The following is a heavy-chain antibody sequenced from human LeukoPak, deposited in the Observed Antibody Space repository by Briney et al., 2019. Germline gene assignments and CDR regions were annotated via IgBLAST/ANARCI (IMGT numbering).Heavy chain of an antibody. D-gene: IGHD1-1*01. J-gene: IGHJ3*02. V-gene: IGHV3-7*01. CDR1: GVTFSSYW. Sequence: GGSLRLSCAASGVTFSSYWMRWVRQAPGKWLEWVATINQDESEKYYVDSVKGRFTISRDNAKNSLYLQMNSLRAEDTAVYYCARDWKHAFDMWGQGTMVTVSS. CDR2: INQDESEK. CDR3: ARDWKHAFDM.